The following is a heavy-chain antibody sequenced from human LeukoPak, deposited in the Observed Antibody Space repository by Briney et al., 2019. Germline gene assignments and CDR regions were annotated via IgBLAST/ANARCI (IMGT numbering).Heavy chain of an antibody. CDR1: GGSITNYY. CDR3: ARRQPRYCTGTSCYADAFDI. D-gene: IGHD2-2*01. Sequence: PSETLSLTCTVSGGSITNYYWNWIRQPPGKGLEWIGYVFHIGETSYNPSLKSRIIISVDTSKNQFSLTLSPVTAADTAVYYCARRQPRYCTGTSCYADAFDIWGQGTMVTVSS. J-gene: IGHJ3*02. V-gene: IGHV4-59*08. CDR2: VFHIGET.